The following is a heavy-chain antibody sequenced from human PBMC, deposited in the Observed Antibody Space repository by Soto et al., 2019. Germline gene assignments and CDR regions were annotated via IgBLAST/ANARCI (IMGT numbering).Heavy chain of an antibody. CDR2: INAGNGNT. V-gene: IGHV1-3*01. Sequence: ASVKVSCKASGYTFTSYAMHWVRQAPGQRLEWMGWINAGNGNTKYSQKFQGRVTITRDTSASTAYMELSSLRSEDTAVYYCAREGYSSGWSASYYYYYGMDVWGQGTTVTVSS. CDR3: AREGYSSGWSASYYYYYGMDV. D-gene: IGHD6-19*01. CDR1: GYTFTSYA. J-gene: IGHJ6*02.